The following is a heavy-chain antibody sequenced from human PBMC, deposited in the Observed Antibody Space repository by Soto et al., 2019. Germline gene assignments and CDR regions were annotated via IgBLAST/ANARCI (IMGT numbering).Heavy chain of an antibody. Sequence: PSETLSLTCAVSGGSISSSNWWSWVRQPPGKGLEWIGEIYHSGSTNYNPSLKSRVTISVDKSKNQFSLKLSSVTAADTAVYYCARDRRAAAAFSYGMDVWGQGTTVTVSS. CDR3: ARDRRAAAAFSYGMDV. CDR1: GGSISSSNW. CDR2: IYHSGST. V-gene: IGHV4-4*02. D-gene: IGHD6-13*01. J-gene: IGHJ6*02.